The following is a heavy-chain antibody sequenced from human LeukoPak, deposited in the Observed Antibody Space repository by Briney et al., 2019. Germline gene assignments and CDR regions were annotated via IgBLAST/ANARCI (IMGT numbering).Heavy chain of an antibody. Sequence: SVKVSCKASGGTLSSYAISWVRQAPGQGLEWMGGIIPILGTANYAQKFQGRVTITTDESTSTAYMELSSLRSEDTAVYYCARDFSRYCSGGSCYSDMGYWGQGTLVTVSS. J-gene: IGHJ4*02. CDR1: GGTLSSYA. CDR2: IIPILGTA. V-gene: IGHV1-69*05. CDR3: ARDFSRYCSGGSCYSDMGY. D-gene: IGHD2-15*01.